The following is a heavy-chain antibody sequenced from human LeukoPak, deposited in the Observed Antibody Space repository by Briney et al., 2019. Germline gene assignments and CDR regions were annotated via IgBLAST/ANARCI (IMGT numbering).Heavy chain of an antibody. D-gene: IGHD6-13*01. CDR2: ISAYNGNT. Sequence: PLASVKVSCKASGYTFTSYGISWVRQAPGQGLEWMGWISAYNGNTNYAQKLQGRVTMTTDTSTSTACMELRSLRSDDTAVYYCARSRIAAAPSQFDYWGQGTLVTVSS. CDR1: GYTFTSYG. CDR3: ARSRIAAAPSQFDY. V-gene: IGHV1-18*04. J-gene: IGHJ4*02.